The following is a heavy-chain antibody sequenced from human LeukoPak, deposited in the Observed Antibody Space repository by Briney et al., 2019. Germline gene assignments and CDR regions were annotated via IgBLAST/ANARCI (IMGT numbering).Heavy chain of an antibody. J-gene: IGHJ4*02. CDR2: ISYDGSNK. CDR3: ASFPLVGATKYFDY. CDR1: GFTFSSYG. V-gene: IGHV3-30*03. Sequence: GGSLRLSCAASGFTFSSYGMHWVRQAPGKGLEWVAVISYDGSNKYYADSVKGRFTISRDNSKNTLYLQMNSLRAEDTAVYYCASFPLVGATKYFDYWGQGTLVTVSS. D-gene: IGHD1-26*01.